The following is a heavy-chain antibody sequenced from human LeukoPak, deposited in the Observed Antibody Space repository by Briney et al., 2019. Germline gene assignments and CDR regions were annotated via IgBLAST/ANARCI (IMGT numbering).Heavy chain of an antibody. CDR3: AKKIHGGYNRFDC. CDR1: GGSIRSSNW. J-gene: IGHJ4*02. D-gene: IGHD5-24*01. CDR2: IYHSGSA. V-gene: IGHV4-4*02. Sequence: SETLSVTCPVSGGSIRSSNWWSWVRQPPGKGLEWIGEIYHSGSANYNPSLKSRVTISVGKSENQFSLKLSSVTAADTAVYYCAKKIHGGYNRFDCWSQGTLVTVSS.